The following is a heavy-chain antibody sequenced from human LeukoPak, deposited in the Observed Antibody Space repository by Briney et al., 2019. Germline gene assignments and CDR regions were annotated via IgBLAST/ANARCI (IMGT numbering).Heavy chain of an antibody. CDR3: ARSQGSFDY. V-gene: IGHV4-30-4*08. CDR2: IYYSGST. CDR1: GGSISSGDYY. Sequence: SETLSLTCTVSGGSISSGDYYWSWIRQPPGKGLEWIGYIYYSGSTYYNPSLKSRVTISVDTSKNQFSLKLSSVTPEDTAVYYCARSQGSFDYWGQGTLVTVSS. J-gene: IGHJ4*02.